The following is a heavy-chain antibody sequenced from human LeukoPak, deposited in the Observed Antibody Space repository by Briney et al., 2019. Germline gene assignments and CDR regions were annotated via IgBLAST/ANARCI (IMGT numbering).Heavy chain of an antibody. J-gene: IGHJ4*02. CDR2: ISSRGSII. D-gene: IGHD2-8*01. CDR1: GFTFSSYG. CDR3: ARIPEWCMFSCFDS. Sequence: PGGSLRLTCAASGFTFSSYGMNWVRQAPGRGLEWVSYISSRGSIIYYADSVKGRFTISRDNAKNSLFLQMNSLRAEDTAVYYCARIPEWCMFSCFDSWGQGTLVSVSS. V-gene: IGHV3-48*03.